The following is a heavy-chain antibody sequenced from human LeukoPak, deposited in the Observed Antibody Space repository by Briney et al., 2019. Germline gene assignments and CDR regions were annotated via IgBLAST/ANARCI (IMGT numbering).Heavy chain of an antibody. J-gene: IGHJ4*02. D-gene: IGHD3-22*01. Sequence: TGGSLRLSCAASGLTFSSYAMHWVRQAPGKGLEWVAVISYDGSNKYYADSVKGRFTISRDNSKNTLYLQMNSLRAEDTAVYYCARDSGSITMIVVVITYYFDYWGQGTLVTVSS. V-gene: IGHV3-30*04. CDR2: ISYDGSNK. CDR3: ARDSGSITMIVVVITYYFDY. CDR1: GLTFSSYA.